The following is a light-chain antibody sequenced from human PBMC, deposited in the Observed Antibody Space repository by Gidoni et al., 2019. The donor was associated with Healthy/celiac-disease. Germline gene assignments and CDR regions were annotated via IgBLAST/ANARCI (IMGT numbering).Light chain of an antibody. CDR2: GAS. CDR1: QSVSSD. J-gene: IGKJ4*01. V-gene: IGKV3-15*01. CDR3: QQYNNWPLT. Sequence: EIVMTHSPATLSVSPGERATLPCRASQSVSSDLAWYQQKPGQAPRRLIYGASTRATGIPARFSGSGSGTEFTLTISSLQSEDFAVYYCQQYNNWPLTFGGGTKVEIK.